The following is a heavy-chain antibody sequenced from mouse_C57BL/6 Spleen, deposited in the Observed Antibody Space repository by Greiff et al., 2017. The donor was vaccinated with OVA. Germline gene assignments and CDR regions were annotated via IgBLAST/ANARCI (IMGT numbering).Heavy chain of an antibody. CDR2: ISYDGSN. D-gene: IGHD2-4*01. V-gene: IGHV3-6*01. Sequence: ESGPGLVKPSQSLSLTCSVTGYSITSGYYWNWIRQFPGNKLEWMGYISYDGSNNYNPSLKNRISITRDTSKNQFFLKLNSVTTEDTATYYCASSLYDYDPWFAYWGQGTLVTVSA. J-gene: IGHJ3*01. CDR1: GYSITSGYY. CDR3: ASSLYDYDPWFAY.